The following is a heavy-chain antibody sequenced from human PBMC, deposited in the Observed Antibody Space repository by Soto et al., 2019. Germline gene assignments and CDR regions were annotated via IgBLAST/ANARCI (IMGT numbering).Heavy chain of an antibody. CDR2: ISAYNGNT. V-gene: IGHV1-18*04. J-gene: IGHJ6*02. CDR1: GYTFTSYG. CDR3: ARDYDYSNYYYGMDV. Sequence: GASVKVSCKASGYTFTSYGISWVRQAPGQGLEWMGWISAYNGNTNYAQKLQGRVTMTTDTSTSTAYMELRSLRSDDTAVYYCARDYDYSNYYYGMDVWGQGTTVTVSS. D-gene: IGHD4-4*01.